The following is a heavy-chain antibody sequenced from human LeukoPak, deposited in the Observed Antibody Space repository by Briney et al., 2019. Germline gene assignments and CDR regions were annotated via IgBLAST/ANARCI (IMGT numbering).Heavy chain of an antibody. CDR3: ARVTEAPYFFDY. V-gene: IGHV3-21*01. J-gene: IGHJ4*02. Sequence: GGSVRLSCAASGFTFSSYSMNWVRQAPGKGLEWVSSISCCSSYIYYADSVKGRFTISRDNSKNSLYLQMNSLRAEDTAVYYCARVTEAPYFFDYWGQGTLVTVS. CDR1: GFTFSSYS. CDR2: ISCCSSYI.